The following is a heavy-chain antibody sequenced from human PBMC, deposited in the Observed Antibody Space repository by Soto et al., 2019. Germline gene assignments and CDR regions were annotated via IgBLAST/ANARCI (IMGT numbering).Heavy chain of an antibody. Sequence: QMQLQESGPGLVKPSGTLSLTCGVSGGSISSSKWWTWVRQPPGKGPEWIGEMYHSGSTNYNPSLQSRVNISVDKSKNQFSLTLSSVTAADTAVYYCVSQDYNSSTDASFLVNGYFDLWGRGILVTVSS. CDR3: VSQDYNSSTDASFLVNGYFDL. D-gene: IGHD6-6*01. J-gene: IGHJ2*01. CDR2: MYHSGST. V-gene: IGHV4-4*02. CDR1: GGSISSSKW.